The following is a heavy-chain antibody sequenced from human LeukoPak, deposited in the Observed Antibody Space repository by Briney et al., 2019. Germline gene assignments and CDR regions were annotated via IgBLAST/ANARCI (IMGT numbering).Heavy chain of an antibody. J-gene: IGHJ4*02. CDR2: IYYSGST. CDR3: SRETTSTSWY. CDR1: GGSISSSSYY. Sequence: PSETLSLTCTVSGGSISSSSYYWAWIRQPTGKGLEWIGSIYYSGSTFYSPSLKSRVTLSVDTSKNQFSLKLSSVTAADTAVYFCSRETTSTSWYWGQGTLVTVSS. D-gene: IGHD6-13*01. V-gene: IGHV4-39*01.